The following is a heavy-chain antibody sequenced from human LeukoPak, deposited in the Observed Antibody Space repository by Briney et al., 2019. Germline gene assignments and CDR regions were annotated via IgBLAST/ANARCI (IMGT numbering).Heavy chain of an antibody. CDR2: IYYSGST. J-gene: IGHJ4*02. Sequence: SETLSLTCTVSGGSISSYYWSWIRQPPGKGLEWIGYIYYSGSTNYNPSLKSRVTISVDTSKNQFSLKLSSVTAADTAVYYCARGRRYYGSGSYYTPPVHFDYWGQGTLVTVSS. D-gene: IGHD3-10*01. V-gene: IGHV4-59*12. CDR3: ARGRRYYGSGSYYTPPVHFDY. CDR1: GGSISSYY.